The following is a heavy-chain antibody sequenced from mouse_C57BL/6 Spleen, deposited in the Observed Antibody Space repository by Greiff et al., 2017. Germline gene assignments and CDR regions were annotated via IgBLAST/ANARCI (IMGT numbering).Heavy chain of an antibody. CDR2: IHPNSGST. CDR1: GYTFTSYW. CDR3: ARGGFSAWFAY. J-gene: IGHJ3*01. Sequence: QVQLQQPGAERVKPGASVKLSCKASGYTFTSYWMHWVKQRPGQGLEWIGMIHPNSGSTNYNEKFKSKATLTVDKSSSTAYMQLSSLTSEDSAVYYCARGGFSAWFAYWGQGTLVTVSA. V-gene: IGHV1-64*01.